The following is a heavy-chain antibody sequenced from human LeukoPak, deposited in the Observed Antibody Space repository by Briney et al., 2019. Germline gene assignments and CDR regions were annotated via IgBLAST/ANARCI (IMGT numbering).Heavy chain of an antibody. Sequence: PGGSLRLSCAASGFTFSSYAMSWVRQAPGKGLEWVSAISGSGGSTYYADSVKGRFTISRDNSKNTLYLQMNSLRAEDTAVYYCAKASAGRILVAADYWGQGTLVTVSS. CDR3: AKASAGRILVAADY. V-gene: IGHV3-23*01. J-gene: IGHJ4*02. CDR1: GFTFSSYA. D-gene: IGHD2-15*01. CDR2: ISGSGGST.